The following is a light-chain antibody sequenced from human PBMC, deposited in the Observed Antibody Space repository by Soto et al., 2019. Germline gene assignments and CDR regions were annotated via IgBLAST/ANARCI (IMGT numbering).Light chain of an antibody. CDR1: SGLSSYA. Sequence: QSVLTQSPSASASLGASVKLTCTLSSGLSSYAIAWHQQQPERGPRYLMKLNTDGTHRKGDGIPDRFSASRSGAECHLTISSLQPDDEADYYCQTWGTGIVVFGGGTKVTVL. CDR3: QTWGTGIVV. V-gene: IGLV4-69*01. CDR2: LNTDGTH. J-gene: IGLJ2*01.